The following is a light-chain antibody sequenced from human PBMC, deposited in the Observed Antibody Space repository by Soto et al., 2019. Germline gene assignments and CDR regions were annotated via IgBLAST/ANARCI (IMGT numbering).Light chain of an antibody. V-gene: IGLV2-18*02. CDR2: EVT. CDR3: NSYTRSVTHV. Sequence: QSVLTQPPSVSGSPGQSVTISCTGTSNDVGGYNRVSWYQQSPGTAPKVLIYEVTNRPSGVPDRFSGSKSGNTAYLTISGLQAEDEADYYCNSYTRSVTHVFGTGTKVTVL. J-gene: IGLJ1*01. CDR1: SNDVGGYNR.